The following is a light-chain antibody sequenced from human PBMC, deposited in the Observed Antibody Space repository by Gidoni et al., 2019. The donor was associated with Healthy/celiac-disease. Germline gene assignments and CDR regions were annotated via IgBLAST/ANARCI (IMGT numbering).Light chain of an antibody. CDR1: QDISNY. Sequence: IQMTQSPSSLSASVGDRVTITCQASQDISNYLNWYQQKPGKAPKLLIYDASNLETGVPSRFSGSGSGTDVTFTISSLQPEDIATYYCQQYDNLPPRTFXQXTKLEIK. J-gene: IGKJ2*01. V-gene: IGKV1-33*01. CDR3: QQYDNLPPRT. CDR2: DAS.